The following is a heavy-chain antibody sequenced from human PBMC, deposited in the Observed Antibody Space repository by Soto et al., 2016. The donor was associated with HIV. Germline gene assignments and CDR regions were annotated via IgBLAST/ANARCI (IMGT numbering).Heavy chain of an antibody. CDR3: AKVGASFERSGGSCWS. D-gene: IGHD2-15*01. CDR2: ISGSGGST. Sequence: EVQLLESGGGLVQPGGSLRLSCAASGFTFSSYAMSWVRQAPGKGLEWVSAISGSGGSTYYADSVKGRFTISRDNSKNTLYLQMNSLRAEDTAVYYCAKVGASFERSGGSCWSWGQGTLVTVSS. J-gene: IGHJ4*02. CDR1: GFTFSSYA. V-gene: IGHV3-23*01.